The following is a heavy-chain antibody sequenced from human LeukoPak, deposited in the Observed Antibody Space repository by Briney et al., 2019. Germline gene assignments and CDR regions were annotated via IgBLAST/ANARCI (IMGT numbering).Heavy chain of an antibody. CDR3: ARDPASSFAY. D-gene: IGHD2-15*01. V-gene: IGHV3-33*01. J-gene: IGHJ4*02. CDR1: GFTFSSHG. Sequence: GGSLRLSCAASGFTFSSHGMHWVRQAPGKGLEWVAVIWYDGSKRYYADSVKGRFTISRDDSKNTLYLQMNSLRDEDTAVYYCARDPASSFAYWGQRTLVTVSS. CDR2: IWYDGSKR.